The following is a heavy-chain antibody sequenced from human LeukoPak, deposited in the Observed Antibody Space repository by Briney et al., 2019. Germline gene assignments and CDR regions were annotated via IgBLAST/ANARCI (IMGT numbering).Heavy chain of an antibody. J-gene: IGHJ3*02. CDR2: IYHSGTA. D-gene: IGHD2-21*01. CDR3: VRVKGVILGAFDI. CDR1: GYSISSGYY. V-gene: IGHV4-38-2*02. Sequence: SETLSLTCTVSGYSISSGYYWGWSRQPPGKGLEWIGNIYHSGTAYYNPSLKSRVTISVDTSKKQFYLKLTSVTAADTAVYYCVRVKGVILGAFDIWGQGTMVTVSS.